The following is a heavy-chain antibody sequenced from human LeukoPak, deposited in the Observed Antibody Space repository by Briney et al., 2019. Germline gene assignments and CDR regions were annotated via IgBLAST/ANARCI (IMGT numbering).Heavy chain of an antibody. CDR3: ARDGDSSGWYNWFDP. J-gene: IGHJ5*02. Sequence: PSETLSVTSTEPGGSISSYYWSWIRQPARKGLERIGRIYTSGSTNYNPSLKSRVTISVDKSKNQFSLKLSSVTAADTAVYYCARDGDSSGWYNWFDPWGQGTLVTVSS. D-gene: IGHD6-19*01. CDR1: GGSISSYY. V-gene: IGHV4-4*07. CDR2: IYTSGST.